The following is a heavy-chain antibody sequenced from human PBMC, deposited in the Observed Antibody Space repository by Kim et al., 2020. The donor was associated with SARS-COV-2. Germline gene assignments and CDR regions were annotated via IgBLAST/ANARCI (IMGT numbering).Heavy chain of an antibody. Sequence: ASVKVSCKASGYTFTSYAMHWVRQAPGQRLEWMGWINAGNGHTKYSQKLQGRVTITRDTSASTAYMELSSLRSEDTAVYYCARATTVTFFDYWGQGTLVTVSS. CDR3: ARATTVTFFDY. V-gene: IGHV1-3*01. D-gene: IGHD4-17*01. CDR1: GYTFTSYA. J-gene: IGHJ4*02. CDR2: INAGNGHT.